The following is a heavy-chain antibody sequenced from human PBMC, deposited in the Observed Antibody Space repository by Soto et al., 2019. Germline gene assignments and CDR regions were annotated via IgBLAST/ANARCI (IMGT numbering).Heavy chain of an antibody. CDR2: ISGSGGLT. Sequence: GGSLRLSCAASGFTFVNYAMTWVRQAPGKGLEWVSDISGSGGLTYYADSVKGRFTISRDNSKNTLFLQMNSLRAEDTAVYYCAKNWGYNFFDFWGQGTLVTVSS. CDR3: AKNWGYNFFDF. D-gene: IGHD1-1*01. J-gene: IGHJ4*02. V-gene: IGHV3-23*01. CDR1: GFTFVNYA.